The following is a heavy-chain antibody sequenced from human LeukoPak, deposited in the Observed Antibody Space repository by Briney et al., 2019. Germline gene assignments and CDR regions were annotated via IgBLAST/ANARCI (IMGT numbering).Heavy chain of an antibody. CDR1: GFTFSGVA. CDR2: IRSKANSYAT. CDR3: SAAGPAAFAY. V-gene: IGHV3-73*01. Sequence: PGGSLRLSCAASGFTFSGVAMHWVRQASGKGLEWVGRIRSKANSYATVYAASVNGRFTISRDDSKNTAYLQMNSLKTEDTAVYFCSAAGPAAFAYWGQGTLVTVSS. D-gene: IGHD2-2*01. J-gene: IGHJ4*02.